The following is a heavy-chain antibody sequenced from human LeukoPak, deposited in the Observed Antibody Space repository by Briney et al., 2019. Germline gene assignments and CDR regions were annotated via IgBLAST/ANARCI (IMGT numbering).Heavy chain of an antibody. D-gene: IGHD2/OR15-2a*01. J-gene: IGHJ4*02. CDR3: ARVFLTSDY. CDR2: ISTNGRTV. CDR1: GFIFSDFY. V-gene: IGHV3-11*04. Sequence: PGGAPRLSCSASGFIFSDFYMTWVRPTPGTGLEWISKISTNGRTVYYADSVRGRFTISRDNAKNSLFLQMNSLRAEDTGVYYCARVFLTSDYWGQGTLVAVSS.